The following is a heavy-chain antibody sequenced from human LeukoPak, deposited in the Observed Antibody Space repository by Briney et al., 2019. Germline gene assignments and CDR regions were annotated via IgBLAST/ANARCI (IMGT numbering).Heavy chain of an antibody. V-gene: IGHV4-39*07. Sequence: SETLSLTCTVSGGSISSSSYYWGWIRQPPGKGLEWIGSIYYSGSTYYNPSLKSRVTIPVDTSKNQFSLKLSSVTAADTAVYYCARGFGVWGSYRYTFSHFDYWGQGTLVTVSS. J-gene: IGHJ4*02. CDR1: GGSISSSSYY. D-gene: IGHD3-16*02. CDR2: IYYSGST. CDR3: ARGFGVWGSYRYTFSHFDY.